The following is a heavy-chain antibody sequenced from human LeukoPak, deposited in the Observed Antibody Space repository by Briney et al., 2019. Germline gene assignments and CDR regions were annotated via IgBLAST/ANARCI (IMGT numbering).Heavy chain of an antibody. J-gene: IGHJ4*02. CDR3: AKDPLVNYYGSGSYYKDY. V-gene: IGHV3-23*01. Sequence: PGGSLRLSCAASGFTFSSYAMSWVRQAPGKGLEWVSAISGSGGSTYYADSVKGRFTISRDNSKNTLYLQMNSLRAEDTAVYYCAKDPLVNYYGSGSYYKDYWGQGTLVTVSS. CDR1: GFTFSSYA. D-gene: IGHD3-10*01. CDR2: ISGSGGST.